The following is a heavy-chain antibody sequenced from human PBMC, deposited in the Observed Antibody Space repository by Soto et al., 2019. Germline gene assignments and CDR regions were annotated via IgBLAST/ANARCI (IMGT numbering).Heavy chain of an antibody. CDR3: ARREIQGPIDY. J-gene: IGHJ4*02. CDR1: GYSISSSNW. V-gene: IGHV4-28*01. Sequence: QVQLQESGPGLVKPSDTLSLTCAVSGYSISSSNWWGWIRQPPGKGLEWIGYIYYSGTTYYNPSLKSXXTXSVXTSKNQFPLKLTSVTAVDTAVYYCARREIQGPIDYWGQGTLVTVSS. CDR2: IYYSGTT. D-gene: IGHD1-26*01.